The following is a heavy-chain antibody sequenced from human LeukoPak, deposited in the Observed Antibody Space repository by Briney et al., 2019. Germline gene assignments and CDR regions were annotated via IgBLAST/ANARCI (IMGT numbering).Heavy chain of an antibody. Sequence: PGGSLRLSCAASGFTFSSYAMHWVRQAPGKGLEWVAVISYDGSNKYYADSVKGRFTISRDNSNNTLYLQMNSLRAEDTAVYYCARVRYFDWLFVPTWVPYYFDYWGQGTLVTVSS. CDR2: ISYDGSNK. J-gene: IGHJ4*02. D-gene: IGHD3-9*01. CDR3: ARVRYFDWLFVPTWVPYYFDY. CDR1: GFTFSSYA. V-gene: IGHV3-30-3*01.